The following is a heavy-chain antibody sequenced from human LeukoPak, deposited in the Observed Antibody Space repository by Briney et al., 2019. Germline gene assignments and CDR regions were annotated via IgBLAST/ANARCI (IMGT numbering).Heavy chain of an antibody. J-gene: IGHJ6*03. CDR2: INHSGGT. CDR3: ARGYYGSGSHCCHMDV. Sequence: SGTLSLTCAVYVGSFSGNYWSWSRQPPGKGLEWIGEINHSGGTNYNSSLKSRVTISVDTSKNQFSLKLSSVTAADTAVYYCARGYYGSGSHCCHMDVWGKGTTITVS. V-gene: IGHV4-34*01. D-gene: IGHD3-10*01. CDR1: VGSFSGNY.